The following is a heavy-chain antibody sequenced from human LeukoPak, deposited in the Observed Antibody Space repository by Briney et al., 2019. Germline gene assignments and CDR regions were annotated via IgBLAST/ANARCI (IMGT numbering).Heavy chain of an antibody. CDR2: ISFDGDNE. Sequence: GGSLRLSCATSGFTFSNYAIHWVRQAPGKGLEWVADISFDGDNEYYADSVRGRFMIARDNSKNTLYLQMNSLRAEDTAVYYCARANTHDSNYYYGMDVWGQGTTVTVSS. CDR3: ARANTHDSNYYYGMDV. J-gene: IGHJ6*02. V-gene: IGHV3-30-3*01. CDR1: GFTFSNYA. D-gene: IGHD3-3*01.